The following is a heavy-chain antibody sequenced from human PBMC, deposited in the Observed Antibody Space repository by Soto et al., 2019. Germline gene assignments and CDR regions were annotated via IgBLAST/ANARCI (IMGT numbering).Heavy chain of an antibody. D-gene: IGHD3-9*01. CDR2: ISGSGGST. Sequence: GGSLRLSCAASGFTFSSYAMSWVRQAPGKGLEWVSAISGSGGSTYYADSVKGRFTISRDNSKNTLYLQMNSLRAEDTAVYYCAKATRRYFDWQPYDYWGQGTLVTVSS. J-gene: IGHJ4*02. CDR1: GFTFSSYA. CDR3: AKATRRYFDWQPYDY. V-gene: IGHV3-23*01.